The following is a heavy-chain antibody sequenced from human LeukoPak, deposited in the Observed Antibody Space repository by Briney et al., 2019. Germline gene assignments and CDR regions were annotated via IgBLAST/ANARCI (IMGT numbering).Heavy chain of an antibody. CDR2: IYYSGST. D-gene: IGHD3-22*01. CDR3: AGSGYYLFGLGY. J-gene: IGHJ4*02. V-gene: IGHV4-39*01. CDR1: GGSISSSSYY. Sequence: SETLSLTCTVSGGSISSSSYYWGWIRHPPGKGLEGIGSIYYSGSTYYNPSLKSRVTISVDTSKNQFSLKLSSVTAADTAVYYCAGSGYYLFGLGYWGQGTLVTVSS.